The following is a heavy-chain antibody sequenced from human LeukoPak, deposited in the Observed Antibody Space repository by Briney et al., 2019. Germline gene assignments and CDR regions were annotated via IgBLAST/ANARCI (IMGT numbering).Heavy chain of an antibody. CDR2: IKGDASEK. D-gene: IGHD3-3*01. CDR1: GFSINNYW. V-gene: IGHV3-7*01. J-gene: IGHJ4*02. Sequence: GGSLRLSCAVSGFSINNYWMTWYRQAPGKGLECVAHIKGDASEKYYLDSVKGRFTISRDNAKNSLYLQMNSLRAEDTAVYYCAGNFGVAPPDYWGQGTLVTVSS. CDR3: AGNFGVAPPDY.